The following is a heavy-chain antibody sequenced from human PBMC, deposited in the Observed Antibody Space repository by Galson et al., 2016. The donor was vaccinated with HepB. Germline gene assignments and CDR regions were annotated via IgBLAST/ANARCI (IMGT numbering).Heavy chain of an antibody. V-gene: IGHV5-10-1*01. CDR2: IDPSDYDT. J-gene: IGHJ4*02. Sequence: QSGAEPKKPRESPMISCKASGYTFTTYWITWVRQVPGKGLVSVGRIDPSDYDTNYHPSFLGQVTISTDRSISTAYLQWSSLKASDSAIYYCARQGRYHFESKGDYWGPGALVTVSS. CDR3: ARQGRYHFESKGDY. CDR1: GYTFTTYW. D-gene: IGHD3-3*02.